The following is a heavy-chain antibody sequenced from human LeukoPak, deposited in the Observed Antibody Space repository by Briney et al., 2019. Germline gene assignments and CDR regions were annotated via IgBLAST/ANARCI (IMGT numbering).Heavy chain of an antibody. CDR1: GGSISSGGYY. CDR2: IYHSGST. J-gene: IGHJ3*02. D-gene: IGHD3-22*01. V-gene: IGHV4-30-2*01. CDR3: ARANEYYYHSSRYNDAFDI. Sequence: SETLSLTCTVSGGSISSGGYYWSWIRQPPGKGLEWIGYIYHSGSTYYNPSLKSRVTISVDRSKNQFSLKLSSVTAADTAVYYCARANEYYYHSSRYNDAFDIWGQGTMVTVSS.